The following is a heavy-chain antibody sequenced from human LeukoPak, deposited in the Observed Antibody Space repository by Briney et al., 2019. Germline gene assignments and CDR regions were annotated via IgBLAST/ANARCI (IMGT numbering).Heavy chain of an antibody. D-gene: IGHD6-13*01. CDR3: ARGYSRDY. CDR2: INHSGST. J-gene: IGHJ4*02. Sequence: KPSETLSLTCAVYGGSFSGYYWSWTRQPPGKGLEWIGEINHSGSTNYNPSLKSRVTISVDTSKNQFSLKLSSVTAADTAVYYCARGYSRDYWGQGTLVTVSS. V-gene: IGHV4-34*01. CDR1: GGSFSGYY.